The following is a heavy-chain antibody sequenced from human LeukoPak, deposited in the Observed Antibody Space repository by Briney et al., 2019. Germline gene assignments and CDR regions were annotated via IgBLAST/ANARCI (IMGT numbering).Heavy chain of an antibody. D-gene: IGHD2/OR15-2a*01. V-gene: IGHV4-61*09. CDR1: GGSISSGSYD. CDR3: TKGRRI. J-gene: IGHJ4*02. CDR2: IYNSGSS. Sequence: KPSQTLSLTCTVSGGSISSGSYDLYWIRQPAGKGLEWIGYIYNSGSSHYSPSLKSRVTISVHQSKTPFSLKLHPGTADGMVLYFSTKGRRIWGQGTLVTVSP.